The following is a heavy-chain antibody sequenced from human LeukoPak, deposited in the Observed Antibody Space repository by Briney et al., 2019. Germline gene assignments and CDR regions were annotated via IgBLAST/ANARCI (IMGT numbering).Heavy chain of an antibody. CDR1: GFTVSSNY. J-gene: IGHJ4*02. V-gene: IGHV3-66*01. CDR3: ARAPTNWVYFDS. D-gene: IGHD7-27*01. Sequence: GGSLRLSCAASGFTVSSNYMSWVRQAPGKGLEWVSVIYSGGSTYYADSVKGRFTISRDNSKNTLYLQMNSLRAEDTAVYYCARAPTNWVYFDSWGQGTLVTVSS. CDR2: IYSGGST.